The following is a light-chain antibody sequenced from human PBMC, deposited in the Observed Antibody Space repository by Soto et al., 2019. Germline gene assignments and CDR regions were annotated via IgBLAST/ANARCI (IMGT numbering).Light chain of an antibody. CDR1: SSNIAANS. CDR3: SSYTIRNSWV. Sequence: QSVLTQPPSVSAAPGQEVTISCSGSSSNIAANSVSWYQHLPGTAPKLLIYDTDRRPSGIPARFSGSKPGTSATLGITGLQTGDEADYYCSSYTIRNSWVFGGGTKLTVL. J-gene: IGLJ3*02. V-gene: IGLV1-51*01. CDR2: DTD.